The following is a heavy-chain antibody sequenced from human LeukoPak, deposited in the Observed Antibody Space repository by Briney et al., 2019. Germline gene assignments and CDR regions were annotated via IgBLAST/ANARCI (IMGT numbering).Heavy chain of an antibody. CDR2: INPSGGST. D-gene: IGHD2-21*02. V-gene: IGHV1-46*01. J-gene: IGHJ5*02. Sequence: ASVKVSCKASGYTFTSYYMHWVRQAPGQGLEWMGIINPSGGSTSYAQKFRGRVTMTRDTSTSTVYMELSSLRSEDTAVYYCARDHIAANPYCGGDCYFSDPTEFDPWGQGTLVTVSS. CDR3: ARDHIAANPYCGGDCYFSDPTEFDP. CDR1: GYTFTSYY.